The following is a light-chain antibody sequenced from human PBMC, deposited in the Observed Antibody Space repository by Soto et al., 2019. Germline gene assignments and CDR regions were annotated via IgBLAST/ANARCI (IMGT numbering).Light chain of an antibody. CDR3: LHFGGSSYT. J-gene: IGKJ2*01. CDR2: GAS. Sequence: DIVLTQSPGTLSLSPGETATLSCRASQSVNSNYLAWYQQKPGQAPRLLIYGASARATGIPDRFSGSGSGTDFTLAISRLEPEDFAVYYCLHFGGSSYTFGQGTKLEIK. CDR1: QSVNSNY. V-gene: IGKV3-20*01.